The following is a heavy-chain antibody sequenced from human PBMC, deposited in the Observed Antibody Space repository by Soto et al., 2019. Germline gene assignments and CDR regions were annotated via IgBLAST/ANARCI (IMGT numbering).Heavy chain of an antibody. CDR2: ISWDGGTA. D-gene: IGHD2-15*01. Sequence: GGSLRLSCAASGFVFGAYAMHWVRQAPGKGLEWVSLISWDGGTAFYADSVKGRFSVSRDNSKNSLYLQMNSLRVEDSGLYYCAKDGPRYCSSSSCSTGFDPWGQGTQVTVSS. CDR1: GFVFGAYA. V-gene: IGHV3-43D*04. J-gene: IGHJ5*02. CDR3: AKDGPRYCSSSSCSTGFDP.